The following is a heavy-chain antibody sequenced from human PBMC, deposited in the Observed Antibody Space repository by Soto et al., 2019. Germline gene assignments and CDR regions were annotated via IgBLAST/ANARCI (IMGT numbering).Heavy chain of an antibody. D-gene: IGHD3-10*01. CDR2: IYSGGST. Sequence: GGSLRLSCAASGFTVSSNYMSWVRQAPGKGLEWVSVIYSGGSTYYADSVKGRFTISRDNSKNTLYLQMNSLRAEDTAVYYCARDRGYPDSFDIWGQGTMVTVSS. CDR3: ARDRGYPDSFDI. CDR1: GFTVSSNY. J-gene: IGHJ3*02. V-gene: IGHV3-66*01.